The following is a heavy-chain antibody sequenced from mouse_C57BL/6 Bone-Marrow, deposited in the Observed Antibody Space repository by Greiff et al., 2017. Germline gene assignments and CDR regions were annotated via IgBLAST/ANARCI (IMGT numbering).Heavy chain of an antibody. D-gene: IGHD1-1*01. Sequence: QVTLKVSGPGILQPSQTLSLTCSFSGFSLSTFGMGVGWIRQPSGKGLEWLAHIWWDDDKYYNPALKSRLTIPKDTSKNQVFLKIANVDTADTATYYCARIEIDYYGSSYVGGAMDYWGQGTSVTVSS. J-gene: IGHJ4*01. CDR1: GFSLSTFGMG. V-gene: IGHV8-8*01. CDR3: ARIEIDYYGSSYVGGAMDY. CDR2: IWWDDDK.